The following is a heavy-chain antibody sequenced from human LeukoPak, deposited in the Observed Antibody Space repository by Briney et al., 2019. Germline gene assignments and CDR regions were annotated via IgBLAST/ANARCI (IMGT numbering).Heavy chain of an antibody. CDR2: ISSDGRTT. CDR3: LGYYSGSPN. V-gene: IGHV3-74*01. J-gene: IGHJ4*02. Sequence: GGSLRLSCAGSGSTFSYNWMHWVRQAPGKGLVWVSRISSDGRTTHYADSVKGRFTISRDSAKNTLFLQMNDLRAEDTAVYYCLGYYSGSPNWGQGTLVTVSS. D-gene: IGHD3-10*01. CDR1: GSTFSYNW.